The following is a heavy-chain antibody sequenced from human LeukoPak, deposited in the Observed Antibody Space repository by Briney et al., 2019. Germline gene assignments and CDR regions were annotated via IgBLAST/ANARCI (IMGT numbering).Heavy chain of an antibody. V-gene: IGHV3-23*01. CDR2: ITGAGNI. Sequence: GGSLRLSCAASGFTFDRYAMSWVRQAPGKGLEWVSTITGAGNIYYADFGKGRFTISRDNSQNTLYLQMNSLRAEDTAVYYCAKRRLGAANPGDFDYWGQGTLVTVSS. D-gene: IGHD2-15*01. J-gene: IGHJ4*02. CDR1: GFTFDRYA. CDR3: AKRRLGAANPGDFDY.